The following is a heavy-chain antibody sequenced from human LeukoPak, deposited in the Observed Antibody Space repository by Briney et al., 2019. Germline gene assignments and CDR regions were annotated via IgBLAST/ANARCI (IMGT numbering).Heavy chain of an antibody. Sequence: PSETLSLTCTVSGGSISSYYWSWIRQPPGKGLEWIGYIYYSGSTNYNPSLKSRVTISLDTSKNQFSLKLSSVTAADTAVYYCARDPFTPAFGNQYHSFDYWGQGTPVTVSS. CDR1: GGSISSYY. J-gene: IGHJ4*02. CDR3: ARDPFTPAFGNQYHSFDY. D-gene: IGHD3-3*01. CDR2: IYYSGST. V-gene: IGHV4-59*01.